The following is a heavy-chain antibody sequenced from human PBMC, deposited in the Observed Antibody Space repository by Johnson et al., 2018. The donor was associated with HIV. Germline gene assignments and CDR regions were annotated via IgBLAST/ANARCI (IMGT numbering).Heavy chain of an antibody. CDR3: ARDFGLGDLSYETVDAFDF. J-gene: IGHJ3*01. CDR2: IRYDGSNK. V-gene: IGHV3-30*02. Sequence: QVQLVESGGGVVQPGGSLRLSCVASGFIFSTYGMHWVRQAPGKGLEWVAFIRYDGSNKYYADSVKGRFTISRDNSKDTLYLQMNNLTIEDTAVYSCARDFGLGDLSYETVDAFDFWGPGTLVTVSS. D-gene: IGHD3-16*02. CDR1: GFIFSTYG.